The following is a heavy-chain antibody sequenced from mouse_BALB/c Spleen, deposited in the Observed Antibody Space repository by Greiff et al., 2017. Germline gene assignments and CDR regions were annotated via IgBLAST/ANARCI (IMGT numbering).Heavy chain of an antibody. V-gene: IGHV1S81*02. CDR3: ANPHYYGSAWFAY. CDR2: INPSNGRT. J-gene: IGHJ3*01. CDR1: GYTFTSYW. D-gene: IGHD1-1*01. Sequence: QVQLKQPGAELVKPGASVKLSCKASGYTFTSYWMHWVKQRPGQGLEWIGEINPSNGRTNYNEKFKSKATLTVDKSSSTAYMQLSSLTSEDSAVYYCANPHYYGSAWFAYWGQGTLVTVSA.